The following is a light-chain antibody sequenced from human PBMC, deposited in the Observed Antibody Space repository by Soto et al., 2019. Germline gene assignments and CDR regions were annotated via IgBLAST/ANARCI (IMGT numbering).Light chain of an antibody. J-gene: IGKJ2*03. CDR2: GAS. CDR1: QSVSSN. Sequence: EIVMTQSPATLSVSPGERATLSCRASQSVSSNLAWYQQKPGQAPRLLIYGASTRATGIPARFSGSGSGTEFTLTISSLPSEDFAVYYCQQYNNWPPWGFGQGTKLEIK. CDR3: QQYNNWPPWG. V-gene: IGKV3-15*01.